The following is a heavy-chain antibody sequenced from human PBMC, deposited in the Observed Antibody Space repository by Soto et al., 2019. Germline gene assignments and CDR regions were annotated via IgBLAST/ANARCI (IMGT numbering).Heavy chain of an antibody. CDR2: VSDGGGAT. CDR3: ARMWEHQHEDSDI. Sequence: AGGSLRLSCAASGFAFSSYAMTWVRQAPGKGLEWVSAVSDGGGATVYADSVKGRFTISRDNSKDTLFLQMNSLRADDTAVYYCARMWEHQHEDSDIWGQGTMVTVSS. D-gene: IGHD1-26*01. CDR1: GFAFSSYA. J-gene: IGHJ3*02. V-gene: IGHV3-23*01.